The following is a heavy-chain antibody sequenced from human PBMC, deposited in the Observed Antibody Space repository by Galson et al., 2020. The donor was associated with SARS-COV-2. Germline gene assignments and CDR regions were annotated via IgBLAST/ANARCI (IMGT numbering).Heavy chain of an antibody. CDR3: AKDVGTGYETGGADYDFGINL. Sequence: GESLKISCAASGFSFRSYGMLWVRQAPGKGLEWVASISYDGGNEYYADSVKGRFTVSRDNSKNTLSLQMRSLRAEDTAAYYCAKDVGTGYETGGADYDFGINLWGQGTTVIVSS. V-gene: IGHV3-30*18. D-gene: IGHD2-8*02. J-gene: IGHJ6*02. CDR1: GFSFRSYG. CDR2: ISYDGGNE.